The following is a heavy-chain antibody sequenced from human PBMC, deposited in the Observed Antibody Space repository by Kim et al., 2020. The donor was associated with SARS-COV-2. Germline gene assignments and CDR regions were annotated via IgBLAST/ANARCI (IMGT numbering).Heavy chain of an antibody. J-gene: IGHJ4*02. CDR2: IKREADGGTA. CDR3: TTEHRGGGFDS. Sequence: GGSLRLSCTASGVIVTHAWMSWVRQAPGKGPEWVGRIKREADGGTAHSAAPVKGRFTVSRDASKNILYLQMDSLKIEDTAVYYCTTEHRGGGFDSWGQGTLVTVSS. CDR1: GVIVTHAW. D-gene: IGHD2-15*01. V-gene: IGHV3-15*01.